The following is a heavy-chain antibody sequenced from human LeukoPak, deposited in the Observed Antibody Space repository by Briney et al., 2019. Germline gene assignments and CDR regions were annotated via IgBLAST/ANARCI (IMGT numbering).Heavy chain of an antibody. Sequence: ASVKVSCKASSYTFTSYGISWVRQARGQGLEWMGWISAYNGNTNYAQKLQGRVTMTTDTSTSTAYMELRSLRSDDTAVYYCARTQGYSGYAYDYYYYGMDVWGQGTTVTVSS. CDR1: SYTFTSYG. CDR3: ARTQGYSGYAYDYYYYGMDV. CDR2: ISAYNGNT. V-gene: IGHV1-18*01. J-gene: IGHJ6*02. D-gene: IGHD5-12*01.